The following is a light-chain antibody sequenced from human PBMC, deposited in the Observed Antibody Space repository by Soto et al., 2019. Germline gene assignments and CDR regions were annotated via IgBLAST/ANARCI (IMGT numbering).Light chain of an antibody. CDR2: AAS. CDR1: QGIRNF. Sequence: DIQMTQSPTSLSASVGDRVTITCRASQGIRNFVAWYQQKPGKAPKLLIYAASTLQSGVPSRFSGSGSGTDFTLTINILQPEDVATYSWQKYSSAPVFGPGTKVEIK. V-gene: IGKV1-27*01. J-gene: IGKJ3*01. CDR3: QKYSSAPV.